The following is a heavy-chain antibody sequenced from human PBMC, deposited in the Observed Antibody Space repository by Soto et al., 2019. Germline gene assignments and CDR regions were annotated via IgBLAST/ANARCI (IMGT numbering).Heavy chain of an antibody. CDR3: ARLWFGELLYNFLDY. CDR2: ISGSGGTT. Sequence: PGGSLRLSCAASGFIFKNYAMRWVRQAPGKGLEWVSDISGSGGTTYYADSVEGRFTISRDNSKNTLYLLMNSLRVEDTAVYYCARLWFGELLYNFLDYWGQGTLVTVSS. J-gene: IGHJ4*02. CDR1: GFIFKNYA. D-gene: IGHD3-10*01. V-gene: IGHV3-23*01.